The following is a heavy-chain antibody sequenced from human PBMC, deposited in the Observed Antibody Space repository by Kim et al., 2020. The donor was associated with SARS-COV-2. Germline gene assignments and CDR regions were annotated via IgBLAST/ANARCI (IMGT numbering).Heavy chain of an antibody. Sequence: GGSLRLSCAASGFTFGDYGMHWVRQAPGKGLEWVSGINWNSGSIGYADSVRGRFTISRDNAKNSLYLQMNSLRAEDTALYHCAKDSSGYYGMDVWGQGTT. CDR3: AKDSSGYYGMDV. J-gene: IGHJ6*02. CDR2: INWNSGSI. V-gene: IGHV3-9*01. D-gene: IGHD3-9*01. CDR1: GFTFGDYG.